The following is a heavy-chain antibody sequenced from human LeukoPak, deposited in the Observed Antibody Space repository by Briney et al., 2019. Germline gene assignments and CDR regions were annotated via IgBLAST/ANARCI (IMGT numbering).Heavy chain of an antibody. V-gene: IGHV3-30*03. Sequence: PGGSLRLSCAASGFTFSSYGMHWVRQAPGKGLEWVAVISYDGSNKYYADSVKGRFTISRDNSKNTLYLQMNSLRAEDTAVYYCATEILTGYYPPWGQGTLVTVSS. CDR2: ISYDGSNK. CDR1: GFTFSSYG. CDR3: ATEILTGYYPP. J-gene: IGHJ5*02. D-gene: IGHD3-9*01.